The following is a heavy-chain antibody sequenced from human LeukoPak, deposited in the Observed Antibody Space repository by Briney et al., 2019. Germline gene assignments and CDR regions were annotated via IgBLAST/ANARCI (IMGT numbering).Heavy chain of an antibody. V-gene: IGHV3-30-3*01. CDR3: ARDRRDYVWGSYPPGDY. Sequence: RSLRLSCAASGFTFSSYAMHWVRQAPGKGLEWVAVISYDGSNKYYADSVKGRFTISRDNSKNTLYLQMNSLRAEDTAVYYCARDRRDYVWGSYPPGDYWGQGTLVTVSS. D-gene: IGHD3-16*02. CDR2: ISYDGSNK. CDR1: GFTFSSYA. J-gene: IGHJ4*02.